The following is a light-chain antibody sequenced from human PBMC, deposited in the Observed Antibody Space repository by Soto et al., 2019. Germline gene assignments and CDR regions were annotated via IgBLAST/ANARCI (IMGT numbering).Light chain of an antibody. Sequence: QSVLTQPPSVSGAPGQRVTISCTGSSSNIGAGYDVHWYQQLPGRAPKLLIYGNTNRPSGVPDRFSGSKSGTSASLAITGLQAEDEADYYCLFFDSGLSVVFGGGSELTAL. J-gene: IGLJ2*01. CDR2: GNT. CDR3: LFFDSGLSVV. V-gene: IGLV1-40*01. CDR1: SSNIGAGYD.